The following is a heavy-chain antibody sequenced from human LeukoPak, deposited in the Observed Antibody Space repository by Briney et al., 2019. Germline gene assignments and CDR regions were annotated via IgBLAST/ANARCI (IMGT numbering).Heavy chain of an antibody. Sequence: PGGSLRLSCAASGFTFNSYTMNWVRQAPGKGLEWVSSISSGSTYIFYADSVKGRFTISRDNAKNSLYLQMNSLRAEDTAVYYCARDSSSWSNNWFDPWGQGTLVTVSS. CDR2: ISSGSTYI. CDR1: GFTFNSYT. J-gene: IGHJ5*02. CDR3: ARDSSSWSNNWFDP. V-gene: IGHV3-21*01. D-gene: IGHD6-13*01.